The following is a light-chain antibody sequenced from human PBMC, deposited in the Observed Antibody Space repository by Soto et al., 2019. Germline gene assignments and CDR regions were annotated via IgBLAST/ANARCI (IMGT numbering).Light chain of an antibody. Sequence: DIQMTQSPASLSASIGDRITITCRASQSISTYLYWYQQKPGKAPRFLIYGASTLQNGVPSRFSGSGSATDYTLIISSRQPEDFATYYCQQRFSTPPLTFGGGTKVEMK. CDR3: QQRFSTPPLT. CDR2: GAS. J-gene: IGKJ4*01. CDR1: QSISTY. V-gene: IGKV1-39*01.